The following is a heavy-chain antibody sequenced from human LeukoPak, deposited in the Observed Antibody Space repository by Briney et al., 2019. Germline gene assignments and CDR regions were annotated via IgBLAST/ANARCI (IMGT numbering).Heavy chain of an antibody. Sequence: ASVKVSCKASGGTFSSYAISWVRQAPGQGLEXXXXXIPIFGIANYAQKFQGRVTITADKSTSTAYMELSSLRSEDTAVYYCALRYCSGGSCYSGAWFDPWGQGTLVTVSS. V-gene: IGHV1-69*17. CDR1: GGTFSSYA. CDR2: XIPIFGIA. CDR3: ALRYCSGGSCYSGAWFDP. D-gene: IGHD2-15*01. J-gene: IGHJ5*02.